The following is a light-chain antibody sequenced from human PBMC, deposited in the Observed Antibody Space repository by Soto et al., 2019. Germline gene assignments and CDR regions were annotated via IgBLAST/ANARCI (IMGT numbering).Light chain of an antibody. CDR2: EVT. V-gene: IGLV2-8*01. CDR3: SSYAGSNNLV. CDR1: SSDVGGYNY. Sequence: QSALTQPPSASGSPGQSVTISCIGTSSDVGGYNYVSWYQQHPGEAPKLMIYEVTKRPSGVPDRFSGSKSGNTASLTVSGLQPEDEADYYCSSYAGSNNLVFGGGTKVTVL. J-gene: IGLJ2*01.